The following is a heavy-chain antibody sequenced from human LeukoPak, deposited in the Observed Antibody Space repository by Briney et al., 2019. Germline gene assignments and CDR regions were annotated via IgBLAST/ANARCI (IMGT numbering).Heavy chain of an antibody. CDR1: GGSIRNSNYY. V-gene: IGHV4-39*02. J-gene: IGHJ4*02. CDR2: IYYTGST. CDR3: ARDRMVRGVLYYFDY. Sequence: AETLSLTCQVSGGSIRNSNYYWAWIRQPPGKGLEWIGSIYYTGSTYYNPSLKSRVTISVDTSKKQFSLKLTSVTAADTAVYYCARDRMVRGVLYYFDYWGQGTLVTVSS. D-gene: IGHD3-10*01.